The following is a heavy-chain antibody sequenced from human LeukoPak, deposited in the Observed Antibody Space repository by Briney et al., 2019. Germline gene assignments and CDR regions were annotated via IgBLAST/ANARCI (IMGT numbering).Heavy chain of an antibody. V-gene: IGHV4-59*08. CDR1: GGSISSYY. Sequence: SETLSPTCTVSGGSISSYYWSWIRKPPGPGLERVGYIYYSWSTNYNPSLKSRVTISVDTSKNQFSLKLNSATAADTAVYYCARMPHPSIAAAGNQRTAPIDYWGQGTLVTVSS. CDR3: ARMPHPSIAAAGNQRTAPIDY. CDR2: IYYSWST. D-gene: IGHD6-13*01. J-gene: IGHJ4*02.